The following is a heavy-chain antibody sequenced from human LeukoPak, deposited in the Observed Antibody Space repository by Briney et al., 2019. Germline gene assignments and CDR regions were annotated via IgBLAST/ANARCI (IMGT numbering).Heavy chain of an antibody. CDR2: MNPNSGNT. D-gene: IGHD6-19*01. CDR3: ARAGRAVAGKHLGY. J-gene: IGHJ4*02. V-gene: IGHV1-8*03. CDR1: GYTFTSYD. Sequence: ASVKVSCKASGYTFTSYDINWVRQATGQGLEWMGWMNPNSGNTGYAQKFQGRVTITRNTSISTAYMELSSLRSEDTAVYYCARAGRAVAGKHLGYWGQGTLVTVSS.